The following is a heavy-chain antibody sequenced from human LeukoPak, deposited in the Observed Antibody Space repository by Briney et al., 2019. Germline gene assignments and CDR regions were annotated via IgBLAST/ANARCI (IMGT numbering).Heavy chain of an antibody. J-gene: IGHJ4*02. V-gene: IGHV3-23*01. CDR3: SERFGYIYGSQYVY. D-gene: IGHD5-18*01. Sequence: GGSLRLSCAASGFTFSSYSMSWIRQAPGKGLEWVSSISTSGGTTYYADSVKGRFTISRDNSKNTPYLQMNSLRAEDTAVYYCSERFGYIYGSQYVYWGQGALVTVSS. CDR1: GFTFSSYS. CDR2: ISTSGGTT.